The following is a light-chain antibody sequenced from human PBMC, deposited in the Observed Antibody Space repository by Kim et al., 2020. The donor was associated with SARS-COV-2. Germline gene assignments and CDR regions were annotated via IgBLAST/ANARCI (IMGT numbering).Light chain of an antibody. CDR3: QTWGAGIIV. CDR1: GGHRFNT. CDR2: LNSDGRH. Sequence: TCTLNGGHRFNTIAWHQQRPEKGPRYLMKLNSDGRHSKGDEIPDRFSGSGSGAERYLTISSLQSEDEADYYCQTWGAGIIVFGGGTQLTVL. V-gene: IGLV4-69*01. J-gene: IGLJ2*01.